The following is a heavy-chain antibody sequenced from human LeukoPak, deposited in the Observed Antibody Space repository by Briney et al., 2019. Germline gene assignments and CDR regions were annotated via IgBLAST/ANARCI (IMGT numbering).Heavy chain of an antibody. V-gene: IGHV1-2*02. D-gene: IGHD6-6*01. Sequence: ASVKVSCKASGYTFTGYYMHWVRQAPGQGLEWMGWINPNSGGTNYAQKVQGRVTMTRDTSISTAYMELSRLRSDDTAVYYSARGKQYSSPNWFDSWGQGTLVTVSS. J-gene: IGHJ5*01. CDR2: INPNSGGT. CDR3: ARGKQYSSPNWFDS. CDR1: GYTFTGYY.